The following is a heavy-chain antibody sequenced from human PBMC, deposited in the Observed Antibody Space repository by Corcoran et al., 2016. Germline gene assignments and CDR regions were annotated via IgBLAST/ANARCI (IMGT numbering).Heavy chain of an antibody. CDR1: GYSLISYW. CDR2: IDTSDSYT. Sequence: EVQLVPSGTEVKKPGESPRISCKGSGYSLISYWISWMSQMPGKGLEWMGRIDTSDSYTNYSPSFQRHVTISAERSISTAYLQWRSLKASDTAMYYWARLGSYYGDYFDYWGQGTLVTVSS. D-gene: IGHD4-17*01. J-gene: IGHJ4*02. V-gene: IGHV5-10-1*03. CDR3: ARLGSYYGDYFDY.